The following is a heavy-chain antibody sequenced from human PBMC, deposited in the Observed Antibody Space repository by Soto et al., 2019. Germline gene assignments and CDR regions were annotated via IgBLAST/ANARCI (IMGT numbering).Heavy chain of an antibody. V-gene: IGHV3-11*01. CDR2: ISFTTSTI. D-gene: IGHD3-3*01. CDR1: GFIFSDYS. CDR3: ARHSYDWTRPSFHY. J-gene: IGHJ4*02. Sequence: VQLVESGGGLVKPGGSLRLSCAASGFIFSDYSMSWIRQAPGKGLEWISYISFTTSTIYYADSVKGRFTISRDNAENSLYLQMNSLRAEDTAVYYCARHSYDWTRPSFHYWGQGTLVTVSS.